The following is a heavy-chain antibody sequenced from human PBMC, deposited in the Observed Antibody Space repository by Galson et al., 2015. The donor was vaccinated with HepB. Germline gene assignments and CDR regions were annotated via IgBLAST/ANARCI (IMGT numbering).Heavy chain of an antibody. Sequence: CAISGDSVSSNSAAWNWIRQSPSRGLEWLGRTYYRSKWYNDYAVSVKSRITINPDTSKNQFSLQLNSVTPEDTAVYYCAREASSFGGVIASLDYWGQGTLVAVSS. CDR3: AREASSFGGVIASLDY. CDR2: TYYRSKWYN. CDR1: GDSVSSNSAA. J-gene: IGHJ4*02. V-gene: IGHV6-1*01. D-gene: IGHD3-16*02.